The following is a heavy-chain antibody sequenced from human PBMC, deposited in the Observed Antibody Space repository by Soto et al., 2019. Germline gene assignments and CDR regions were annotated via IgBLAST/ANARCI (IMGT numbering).Heavy chain of an antibody. V-gene: IGHV4-30-4*01. CDR1: GDSISSNNNY. CDR2: IHHSGTT. Sequence: PSETLSLTCTVSGDSISSNNNYWSWIRQPPGKGLEWIGNIHHSGTTFYNPSLKSRVSISVDTSKNQFSLKLSSVTAADTAVYFCVRGVLSWGQGTLVTVSS. CDR3: VRGVLS. D-gene: IGHD3-10*01. J-gene: IGHJ1*01.